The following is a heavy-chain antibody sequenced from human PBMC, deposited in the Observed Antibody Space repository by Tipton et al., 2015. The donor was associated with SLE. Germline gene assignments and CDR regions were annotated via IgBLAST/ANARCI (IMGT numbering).Heavy chain of an antibody. CDR3: ARLVPGIAAADL. J-gene: IGHJ3*01. D-gene: IGHD6-13*01. Sequence: TLSLTCTVSGGSISSGGYYWSWIRQPAGKGLEWIGRVYTSGRTTYSPSLNSRVTISLDTSTNQFSLKLTSVTAADTAVYFCARLVPGIAAADLWGRGTIVAVSS. CDR1: GGSISSGGYY. V-gene: IGHV4-61*02. CDR2: VYTSGRT.